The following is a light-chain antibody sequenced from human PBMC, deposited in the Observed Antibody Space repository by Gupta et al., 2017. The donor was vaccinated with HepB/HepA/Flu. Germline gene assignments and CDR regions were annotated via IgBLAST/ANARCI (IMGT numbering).Light chain of an antibody. J-gene: IGLJ3*02. CDR2: GNS. CDR1: RSNLGAGYD. V-gene: IGLV1-40*01. Sequence: QSVLTQPPSVSGAPGPRVTIPCTGSRSNLGAGYDVHWYQQLPGTAPKLLIYGNSNRPSGVPDRFSGSKSGTSASLAITGLQSEDEADYYCQSYDSILSGSWVFGGGTKLTVL. CDR3: QSYDSILSGSWV.